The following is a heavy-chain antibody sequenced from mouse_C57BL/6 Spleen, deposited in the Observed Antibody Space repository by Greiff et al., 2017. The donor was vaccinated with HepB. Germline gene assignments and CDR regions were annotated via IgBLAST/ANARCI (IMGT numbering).Heavy chain of an antibody. J-gene: IGHJ3*01. CDR3: ARTLTGTGGFAY. D-gene: IGHD4-1*01. Sequence: VQLQQSGAELVKPGASVKISCKASGYAFSSYWMNWVKQRPGKGLEWIGQIYPGDGDTNYNGKFKGKATLTADKSSSTAYMQLSSLTTEDSAIYYCARTLTGTGGFAYWGQGTLVTVSA. CDR2: IYPGDGDT. V-gene: IGHV1-80*01. CDR1: GYAFSSYW.